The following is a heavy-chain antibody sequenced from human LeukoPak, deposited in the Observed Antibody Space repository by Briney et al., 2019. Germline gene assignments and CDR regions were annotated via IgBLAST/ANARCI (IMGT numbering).Heavy chain of an antibody. Sequence: SETLSLTCTVSGGSVSSGSYCWSWIRQPPGKGLEWIGYIYYSGSTNYNPSLKSRVTISVDTSKNQFSLKLSSVTAADTAVYYCAREDPKWFDTYWGQGTLVTVSS. CDR3: AREDPKWFDTY. J-gene: IGHJ4*02. D-gene: IGHD3-10*01. V-gene: IGHV4-61*01. CDR1: GGSVSSGSYC. CDR2: IYYSGST.